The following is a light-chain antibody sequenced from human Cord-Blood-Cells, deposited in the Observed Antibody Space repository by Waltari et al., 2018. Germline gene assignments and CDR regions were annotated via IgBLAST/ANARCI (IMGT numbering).Light chain of an antibody. J-gene: IGLJ3*02. CDR2: DTS. V-gene: IGLV7-46*01. Sequence: QAVVTQEPSLTVSPGGTVPLTCGSSPGAVTSGHYPYWFQQKPGQAPRTLIYDTSNKHSWTPARFSGSLLGGKAALTLSGAQPEDEAEYYCLLSYSGARGVFGGGTKLTVL. CDR3: LLSYSGARGV. CDR1: PGAVTSGHY.